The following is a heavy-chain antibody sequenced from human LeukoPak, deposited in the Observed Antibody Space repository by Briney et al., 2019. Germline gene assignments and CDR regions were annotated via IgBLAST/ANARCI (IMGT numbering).Heavy chain of an antibody. Sequence: ASVKVSCKASGYTFTSYGISWVRQAPGQGLEWMGWISAYNGNTNYAQKFQGRVTITADESTSTAYMELSSLRSEDTAVYYCARMDCYDFWSGYDLWGQGTLVTVSS. D-gene: IGHD3-3*01. CDR1: GYTFTSYG. V-gene: IGHV1-18*01. J-gene: IGHJ5*02. CDR2: ISAYNGNT. CDR3: ARMDCYDFWSGYDL.